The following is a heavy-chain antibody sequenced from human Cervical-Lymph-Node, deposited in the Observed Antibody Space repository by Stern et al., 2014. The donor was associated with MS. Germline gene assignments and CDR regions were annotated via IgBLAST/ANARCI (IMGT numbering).Heavy chain of an antibody. CDR3: ARRQGGYFDTTGHDY. J-gene: IGHJ4*02. CDR2: IKQDGSEK. Sequence: EVHLVESGGGLVQPGGSLRLSCAASGVTFSSSWMSWVRQAPGKGLEWVANIKQDGSEKYYLGSVKGRFIISRDNAKNSLYLQMHSLRAEDTAVYYCARRQGGYFDTTGHDYWGQGTLVTVSS. CDR1: GVTFSSSW. D-gene: IGHD3-22*01. V-gene: IGHV3-7*01.